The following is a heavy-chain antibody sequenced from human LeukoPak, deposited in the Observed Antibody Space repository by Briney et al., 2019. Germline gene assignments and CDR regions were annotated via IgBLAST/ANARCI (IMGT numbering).Heavy chain of an antibody. Sequence: PETLSLTCTASGGSISSSLYYWDWIRQPPGKGLEWIGSIYYSETTYDNPSLRSRVTISIDTSKNQFSLKLSSVTAADTAVYYCARQRADYFYYYMDVWGKGTTVTVSS. CDR2: IYYSETT. CDR1: GGSISSSLYY. CDR3: ARQRADYFYYYMDV. V-gene: IGHV4-39*01. J-gene: IGHJ6*03.